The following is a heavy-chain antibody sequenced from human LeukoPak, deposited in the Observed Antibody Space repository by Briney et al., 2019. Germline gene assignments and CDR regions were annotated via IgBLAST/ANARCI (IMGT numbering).Heavy chain of an antibody. D-gene: IGHD6-19*01. CDR2: MNSNSGNT. CDR3: ARSLSGWYWGEGH. J-gene: IGHJ4*02. Sequence: ASVKVSCKTSGYTFTGYYIHWVRQAPGQGLEWMGWMNSNSGNTGFAQKFQGRVTMTRNTSISTAYMELSSLGSEDTAVYYCARSLSGWYWGEGHWGQGTLVTVSS. V-gene: IGHV1-8*02. CDR1: GYTFTGYY.